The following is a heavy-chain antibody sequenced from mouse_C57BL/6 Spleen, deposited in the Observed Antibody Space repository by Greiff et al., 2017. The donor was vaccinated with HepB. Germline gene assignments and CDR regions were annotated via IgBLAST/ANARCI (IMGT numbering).Heavy chain of an antibody. D-gene: IGHD1-1*01. V-gene: IGHV5-17*01. Sequence: EVKLVESGGGLVKPGGSLKLSCAASGFTFSDYGMHWVRQAPEKGLEWVAYISSGSSTIYYADTVKGRFTISRDNAKNTLFLQMTSLRSEDTAMYYCAHSTVGGFAYWGQGTLVTVSA. CDR1: GFTFSDYG. J-gene: IGHJ3*01. CDR3: AHSTVGGFAY. CDR2: ISSGSSTI.